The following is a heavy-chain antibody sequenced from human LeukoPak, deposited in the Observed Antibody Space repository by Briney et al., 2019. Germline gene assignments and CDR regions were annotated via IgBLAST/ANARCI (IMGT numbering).Heavy chain of an antibody. CDR3: ARVIYTAMEPSDMDV. J-gene: IGHJ6*03. V-gene: IGHV3-53*01. D-gene: IGHD5-18*01. Sequence: GGSLRLSCAASGFTVSSNYMSWVRQAPGKGLEWVSVIYSGGSTYYADSVKGRFTISRDNSKNTLYLQMNSLRAEDTTVYYCARVIYTAMEPSDMDVWGKGTTVTVSS. CDR1: GFTVSSNY. CDR2: IYSGGST.